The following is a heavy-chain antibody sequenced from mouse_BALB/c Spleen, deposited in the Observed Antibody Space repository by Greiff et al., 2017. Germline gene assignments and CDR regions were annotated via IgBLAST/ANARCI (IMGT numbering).Heavy chain of an antibody. Sequence: VMLVESGPGLVAPSQSLSITCTVSGFSLTSYDISWIRQPPGKGLEWLGVIWTGGGTNYNSALKSRLSISKDNSKSQVFLKMNSLQTDDTARYYCAPIDSSGYVGAMDYWGQGTSVTVSS. CDR1: GFSLTSYD. J-gene: IGHJ4*01. CDR2: IWTGGGT. CDR3: APIDSSGYVGAMDY. D-gene: IGHD3-2*01. V-gene: IGHV2-9-1*01.